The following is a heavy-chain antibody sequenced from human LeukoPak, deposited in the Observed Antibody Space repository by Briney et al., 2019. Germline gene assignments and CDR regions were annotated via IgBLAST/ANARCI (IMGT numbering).Heavy chain of an antibody. CDR1: GLTFSSYW. D-gene: IGHD3-10*01. J-gene: IGHJ4*02. CDR3: ATDSYVSGSYYRLFY. V-gene: IGHV3-7*01. CDR2: IKQDGSQK. Sequence: GGSLRLSCAASGLTFSSYWMNWVRQAPGKGLEWVANIKQDGSQKYYADSVKGRFTISRDNAKNTLYLQMNNLRAEDTAIYYCATDSYVSGSYYRLFYWGQGTLVTVSS.